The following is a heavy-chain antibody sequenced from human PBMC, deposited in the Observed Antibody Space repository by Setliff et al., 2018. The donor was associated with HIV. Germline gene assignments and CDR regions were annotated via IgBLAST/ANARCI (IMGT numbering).Heavy chain of an antibody. CDR2: ISSSGSTI. D-gene: IGHD3-3*01. J-gene: IGHJ4*02. Sequence: LSLSCAASGFTFSSYEMNWVRQAPGKGLEWVSYISSSGSTIYYADSVKGRFTISRDNAKNSLYLQMNSLRAEDTAVYYCARELREGYNFWSAGGGFDYWGQGTLVTVSS. CDR3: ARELREGYNFWSAGGGFDY. V-gene: IGHV3-48*03. CDR1: GFTFSSYE.